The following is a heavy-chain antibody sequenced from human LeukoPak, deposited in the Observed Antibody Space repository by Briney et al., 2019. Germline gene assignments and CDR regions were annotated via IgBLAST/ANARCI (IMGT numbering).Heavy chain of an antibody. V-gene: IGHV3-23*01. J-gene: IGHJ3*02. CDR3: ANTAAAPRDAFDI. CDR1: GYTFSSYA. CDR2: ISGSGGST. Sequence: SCKASGYTFSSYAMSWVRQAPGKGLEWVSAISGSGGSTYYADSVKGRFTISRDNSKNTLYLQMNSLRAEDTAVYYCANTAAAPRDAFDIWGQGTMVTVSS. D-gene: IGHD6-13*01.